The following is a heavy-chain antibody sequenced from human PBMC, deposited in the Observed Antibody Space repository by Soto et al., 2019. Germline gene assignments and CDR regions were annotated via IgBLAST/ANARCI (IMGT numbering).Heavy chain of an antibody. CDR1: GGSITSSSY. V-gene: IGHV4-39*01. D-gene: IGHD6-13*01. CDR2: IYSTGNT. Sequence: QLQLQESGPGLVKPSETLSLSCTVSGGSITSSSYWGWIRQPPGKGLEWIGSIYSTGNTYYNPSLKGRVTISADTSKNQFSLNLSSVTAADTAGYYCRSSSRYSTDVWGQGTTVYVSS. CDR3: RSSSRYSTDV. J-gene: IGHJ6*02.